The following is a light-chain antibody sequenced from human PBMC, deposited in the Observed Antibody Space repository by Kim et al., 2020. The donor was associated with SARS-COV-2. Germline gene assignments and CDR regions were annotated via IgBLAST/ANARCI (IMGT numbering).Light chain of an antibody. J-gene: IGLJ3*02. CDR3: QVCDSNCDQWV. Sequence: SYELTQPPSVSVAPGKTARISCGGKNIGSKCVHWYQQKPGQAPVLVIYYDTDRPSGSPERFSGSNSGNTAALTFSSVEAGDEADYYCQVCDSNCDQWVFGGGTKLTVL. V-gene: IGLV3-21*04. CDR2: YDT. CDR1: NIGSKC.